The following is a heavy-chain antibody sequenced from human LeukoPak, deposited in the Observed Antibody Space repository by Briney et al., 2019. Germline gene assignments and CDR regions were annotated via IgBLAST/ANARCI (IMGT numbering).Heavy chain of an antibody. V-gene: IGHV3-74*01. D-gene: IGHD5-24*01. J-gene: IGHJ4*02. CDR1: GFTFSSYV. Sequence: GGSLRLSCETAGFTFSSYVMHWVRRTPGKGLVWVSRISHDGIISYADSVKSRFTISRDNAKNTLILQMNSLRVEDTAVYYCARDWVYKIDYWGRGTLVTVSS. CDR2: ISHDGII. CDR3: ARDWVYKIDY.